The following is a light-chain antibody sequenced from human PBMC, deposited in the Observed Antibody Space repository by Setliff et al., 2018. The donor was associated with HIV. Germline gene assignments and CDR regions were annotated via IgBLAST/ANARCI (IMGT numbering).Light chain of an antibody. V-gene: IGLV2-14*01. CDR3: SSITTSSTYV. Sequence: QSALTQPASVPGSPGQSITISCTGTSSDVGNYDYVAWYQQHPGKAPKLIIYEVNIRPSGLSDRFSGSKCGNTASLTISGLQAEDEADYYCSSITTSSTYVFGTGTKVTVL. CDR1: SSDVGNYDY. CDR2: EVN. J-gene: IGLJ1*01.